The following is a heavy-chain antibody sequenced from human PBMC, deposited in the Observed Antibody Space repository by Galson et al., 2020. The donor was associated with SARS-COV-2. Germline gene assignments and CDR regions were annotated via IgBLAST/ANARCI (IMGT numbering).Heavy chain of an antibody. J-gene: IGHJ6*02. CDR2: INPNSGGT. V-gene: IGHV1-2*02. CDR1: GYNFTAYH. CDR3: ARAGSGTYLHYYGMDV. Sequence: ASVKVSCKDSGYNFTAYHMHWVRQDPGQGLEWMAWINPNSGGTTFAQKFQGRVTMTRDTSISTAYMEVSSVRSDDTAVYYCARAGSGTYLHYYGMDVWGQGTTVTVSS. D-gene: IGHD3-10*01.